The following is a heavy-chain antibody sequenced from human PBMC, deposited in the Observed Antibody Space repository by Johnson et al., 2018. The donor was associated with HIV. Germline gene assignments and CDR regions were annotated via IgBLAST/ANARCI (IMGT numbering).Heavy chain of an antibody. V-gene: IGHV3-20*04. CDR2: INWNSDSI. Sequence: VLLVESGGGVVRPGGSQRLSCEASEITFHDQGMKWVRQTPGKGLEWVSGINWNSDSIGYADSVKGRFTISRDNAKNSLNLQMNSLRAEDTAVYYCARESLPGYSSSNDAFDIWGQGTMVTVSS. J-gene: IGHJ3*02. CDR3: ARESLPGYSSSNDAFDI. CDR1: EITFHDQG. D-gene: IGHD6-13*01.